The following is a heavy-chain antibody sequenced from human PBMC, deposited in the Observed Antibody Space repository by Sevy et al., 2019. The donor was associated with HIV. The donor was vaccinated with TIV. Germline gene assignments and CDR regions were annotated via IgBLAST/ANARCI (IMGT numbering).Heavy chain of an antibody. J-gene: IGHJ4*02. CDR2: IWSDGAYQ. Sequence: GESLKISCVATGFTFSNYAMHWVRQAPGKGMEWVAIIWSDGAYQYHGDSVKGRFTISRDNSKKTLYLQMNNVRVEDTAVYYCARGGYYYDNAAYYALDSWGQGTLVTVSS. D-gene: IGHD3-22*01. CDR1: GFTFSNYA. V-gene: IGHV3-33*01. CDR3: ARGGYYYDNAAYYALDS.